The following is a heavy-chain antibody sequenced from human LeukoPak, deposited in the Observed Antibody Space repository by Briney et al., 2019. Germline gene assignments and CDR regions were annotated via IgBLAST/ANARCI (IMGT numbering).Heavy chain of an antibody. J-gene: IGHJ4*02. D-gene: IGHD3-10*01. CDR3: AKGSGSPYYFDY. V-gene: IGHV3-23*01. Sequence: GGSLRLSCAASGFAFSNFAMTWVREAPGKGLECVSLISGNGGATYYADSVKGRFTISRDNSKSTLFLQMNSLRADDTAVYYCAKGSGSPYYFDYWGQGTLVTVSS. CDR1: GFAFSNFA. CDR2: ISGNGGAT.